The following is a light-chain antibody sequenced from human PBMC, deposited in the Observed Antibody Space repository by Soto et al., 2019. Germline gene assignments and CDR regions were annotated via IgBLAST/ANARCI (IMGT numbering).Light chain of an antibody. CDR1: SSNIGSTYD. V-gene: IGLV1-40*01. CDR3: QSYDDSLSVHYV. J-gene: IGLJ7*01. CDR2: GNT. Sequence: QSVLTQPPSVSGAPGQTVTISCTGSSSNIGSTYDVQWYQQLPGTAPKLLIHGNTNRPSGVPDRFSGSKSGTSASLAITGLQADDEADYYCQSYDDSLSVHYVFGTGTQLTVL.